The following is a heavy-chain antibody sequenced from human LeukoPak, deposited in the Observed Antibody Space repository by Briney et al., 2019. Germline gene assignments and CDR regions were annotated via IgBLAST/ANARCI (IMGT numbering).Heavy chain of an antibody. D-gene: IGHD7-27*01. J-gene: IGHJ2*01. CDR2: LYYSGST. CDR1: GGSISSSTYY. V-gene: IGHV4-39*01. Sequence: PSETLSLTCTVSGGSISSSTYYWGWIRQPPGKGLEWIGNLYYSGSTYYNPSLKSRVTISVDTSKNQFSLKLSSVTAADTAFYYCARRPSGWYFDLWGRGTLVTVSS. CDR3: ARRPSGWYFDL.